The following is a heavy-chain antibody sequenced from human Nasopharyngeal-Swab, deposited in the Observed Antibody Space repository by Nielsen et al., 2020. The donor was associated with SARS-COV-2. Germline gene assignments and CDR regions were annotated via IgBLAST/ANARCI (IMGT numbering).Heavy chain of an antibody. V-gene: IGHV4-61*02. J-gene: IGHJ3*02. Sequence: LRLSCTVSGGSISSGSYYWSWIRQPAGKGLEWIGRIYTSGSTNYNPSLKSRVTISVDTSKNQFSLKLSSVTAADTAVYYCVRYSSSRKRDDAFDIWGQGTMVTVSS. D-gene: IGHD6-13*01. CDR2: IYTSGST. CDR3: VRYSSSRKRDDAFDI. CDR1: GGSISSGSYY.